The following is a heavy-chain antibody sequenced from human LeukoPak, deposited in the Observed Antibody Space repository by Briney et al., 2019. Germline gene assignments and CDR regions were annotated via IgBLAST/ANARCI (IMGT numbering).Heavy chain of an antibody. CDR3: AREGSGGNSELVY. J-gene: IGHJ4*02. V-gene: IGHV3-66*01. CDR1: GFTVGSNY. D-gene: IGHD4-23*01. CDR2: IYSGGCT. Sequence: GGSLRLSCAASGFTVGSNYMSRVRQAPGKGLEWVSVIYSGGCTYYADSVKGRFTISRDNSKNTLYLQMNSLRAEDTAVYYCAREGSGGNSELVYWGQGTLVTVSS.